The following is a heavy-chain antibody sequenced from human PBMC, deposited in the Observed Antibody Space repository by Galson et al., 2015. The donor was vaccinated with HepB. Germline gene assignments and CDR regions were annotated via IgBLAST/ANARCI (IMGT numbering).Heavy chain of an antibody. CDR2: ISSSSSTI. Sequence: SLRLSCAASGFTFSSYSMNWVRQAPGKGLEWVSYISSSSSTIYYADSVKGRFTISRDNAKNSLYLQMNSLRAEDTAVYYCAVEIAVDGRGRGYWGQGILVTVSS. V-gene: IGHV3-48*01. D-gene: IGHD6-19*01. CDR1: GFTFSSYS. CDR3: AVEIAVDGRGRGY. J-gene: IGHJ4*02.